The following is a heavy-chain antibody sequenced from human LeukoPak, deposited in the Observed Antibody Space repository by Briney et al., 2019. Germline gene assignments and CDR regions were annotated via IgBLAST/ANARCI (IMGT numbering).Heavy chain of an antibody. CDR3: PFMVGGGGGFDY. CDR1: GFTFSSDA. D-gene: IGHD3-10*01. V-gene: IGHV3-23*01. J-gene: IGHJ4*02. CDR2: ISGSGGST. Sequence: GSLRLSCAASGFTFSSDAMSWVRQAPGKGLEWVSAISGSGGSTYYADSVKGRFTISRDNSKNTLYLKMNSLRAEDRAVYYSPFMVGGGGGFDYWGQGTLVTVSS.